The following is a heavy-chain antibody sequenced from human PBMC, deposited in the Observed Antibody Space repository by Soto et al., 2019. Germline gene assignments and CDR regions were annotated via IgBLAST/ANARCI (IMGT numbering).Heavy chain of an antibody. CDR1: GGTFSIYA. CDR2: IIPIFGTA. D-gene: IGHD1-26*01. V-gene: IGHV1-69*06. CDR3: VRNLVGASYSTFDY. J-gene: IGHJ4*02. Sequence: SVKVSCKASGGTFSIYAISWVRQAPGEGLEWMGGIIPIFGTANYAQKFQGRVTITADTSTSTAYMEMSSLRSEDTAVYYCVRNLVGASYSTFDYWGQGTLVTVSS.